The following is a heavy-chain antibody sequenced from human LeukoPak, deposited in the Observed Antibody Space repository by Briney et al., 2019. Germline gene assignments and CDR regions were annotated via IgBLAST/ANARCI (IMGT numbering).Heavy chain of an antibody. CDR2: IYYSGST. V-gene: IGHV4-39*01. D-gene: IGHD3-22*01. Sequence: SETLSLTCTVSGGSISSSSYYWGWIRQPPGTGLEWIGSIYYSGSTYYNPSLKSRVTISVDTSKNQFSLKLSSVTAADTAVYYCASLTYYYDSSEVDYWGQGTLVTVSS. J-gene: IGHJ4*02. CDR1: GGSISSSSYY. CDR3: ASLTYYYDSSEVDY.